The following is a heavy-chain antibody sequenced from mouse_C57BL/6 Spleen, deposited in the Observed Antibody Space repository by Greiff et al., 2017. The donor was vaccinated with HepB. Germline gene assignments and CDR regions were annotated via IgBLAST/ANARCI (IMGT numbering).Heavy chain of an antibody. V-gene: IGHV5-16*01. J-gene: IGHJ4*01. CDR2: INYDGSST. Sequence: EVKLMESEGGLVQPGSSMKLSCTASGFTFSDYYMAWVRQVPEKGLEWVANINYDGSSTYYLDSLKSRFIISRDNAKNILYLQMSSLKSEDTATYYCARDGPPYAHYAMDYWGQGTSVTVSS. CDR3: ARDGPPYAHYAMDY. D-gene: IGHD1-1*01. CDR1: GFTFSDYY.